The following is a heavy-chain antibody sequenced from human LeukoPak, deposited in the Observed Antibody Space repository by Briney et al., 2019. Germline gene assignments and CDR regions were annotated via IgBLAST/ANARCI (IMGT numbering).Heavy chain of an antibody. CDR3: ARDGFGTGSN. CDR1: GFPFSTYA. CDR2: IKQDGSEK. J-gene: IGHJ4*02. Sequence: GGSLRLSCAASGFPFSTYAMNWVRQAPGKGLEWVANIKQDGSEKNYVDSVKGRFIISRDNAKNSLYLQMNTLRADDTAVYYCARDGFGTGSNWGQGTLVTVSS. V-gene: IGHV3-7*03. D-gene: IGHD3-16*01.